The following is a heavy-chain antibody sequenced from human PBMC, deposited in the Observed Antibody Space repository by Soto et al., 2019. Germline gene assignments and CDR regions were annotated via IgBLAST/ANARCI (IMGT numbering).Heavy chain of an antibody. CDR3: AKVDYSGSYFDY. D-gene: IGHD1-26*01. CDR1: GFTFSSYG. V-gene: IGHV3-30*18. Sequence: QVQLVESGGGVVQPGRSLRLSCAASGFTFSSYGMHWVRQAPGKGLEWVAVISYDGSNKYYADSVKGRFTISRDNSKNTRYLQMNSLRAEDTAVYYCAKVDYSGSYFDYGGQGTLVTVSS. CDR2: ISYDGSNK. J-gene: IGHJ4*02.